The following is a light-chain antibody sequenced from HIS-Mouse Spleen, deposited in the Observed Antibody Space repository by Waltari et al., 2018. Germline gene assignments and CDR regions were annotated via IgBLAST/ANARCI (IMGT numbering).Light chain of an antibody. V-gene: IGLV3-25*03. CDR2: KDS. Sequence: SYELTQPPSVSVSPGQTARIPCPGDALPKQSAYWYQQKPGQAPVLVIYKDSERPSGIPERFSGSSSGTTVTLTISGVQAEDEADYYCQSADSSGTYRVFGGGTKLTVL. CDR1: ALPKQS. J-gene: IGLJ3*02. CDR3: QSADSSGTYRV.